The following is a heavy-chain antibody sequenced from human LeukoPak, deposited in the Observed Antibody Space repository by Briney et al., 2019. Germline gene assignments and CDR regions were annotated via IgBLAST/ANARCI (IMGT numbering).Heavy chain of an antibody. D-gene: IGHD2-2*01. CDR2: INSDGSST. V-gene: IGHV3-74*01. Sequence: GGSLRLSCAASGFTFSSYWMHWVRQAPGKGLVWVSRINSDGSSTSYADSVKGRLTISRDNAKNTLYLQMNSLRAEDTAVYYCARDPYYCSSTSCYAGWFDPWGQGTLVTVSS. J-gene: IGHJ5*02. CDR1: GFTFSSYW. CDR3: ARDPYYCSSTSCYAGWFDP.